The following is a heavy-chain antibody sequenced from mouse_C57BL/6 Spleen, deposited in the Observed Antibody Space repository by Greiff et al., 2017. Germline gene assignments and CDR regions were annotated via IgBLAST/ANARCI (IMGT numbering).Heavy chain of an antibody. D-gene: IGHD1-1*01. CDR2: IDPETGGT. J-gene: IGHJ4*01. CDR3: KRFYYGSGGYYYAMDY. Sequence: QVQLQQSGAELVRPGASVTLSCKASGYTFTDYEMHWVKQTPVHGLEWIGAIDPETGGTAYNQKFKGKAILTADKSSSTAYMELRSLTSEDSAVYYCKRFYYGSGGYYYAMDYWGQGTSVTVSS. CDR1: GYTFTDYE. V-gene: IGHV1-15*01.